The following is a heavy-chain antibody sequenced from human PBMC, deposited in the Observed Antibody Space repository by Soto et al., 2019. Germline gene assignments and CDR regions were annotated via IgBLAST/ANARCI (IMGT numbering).Heavy chain of an antibody. J-gene: IGHJ4*02. CDR1: GGSISSYY. CDR2: IYYSGST. Sequence: SETLSLTCTVSGGSISSYYWSWIRQPPGKGLEWIGYIYYSGSTNYNPSLKSRVTISVDTSKNQFSLKLSSVTAADTAVYYCATSTTPSPYYFDYWGQGTLVTVSS. D-gene: IGHD4-17*01. V-gene: IGHV4-59*01. CDR3: ATSTTPSPYYFDY.